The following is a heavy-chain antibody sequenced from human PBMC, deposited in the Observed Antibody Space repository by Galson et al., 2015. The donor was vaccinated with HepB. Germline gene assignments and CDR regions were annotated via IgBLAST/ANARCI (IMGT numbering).Heavy chain of an antibody. CDR3: ARTKIGSGTWFDP. Sequence: SLRLSCAASGFTFSTYAIHWVRQAPGNGLEWVAVISYDGSDKYYADSVKGRFTISRDNSKNTLYLQMNSLRPEDTAVYYCARTKIGSGTWFDPWGQGTLVTVSS. J-gene: IGHJ5*02. D-gene: IGHD3-10*01. V-gene: IGHV3-30*04. CDR2: ISYDGSDK. CDR1: GFTFSTYA.